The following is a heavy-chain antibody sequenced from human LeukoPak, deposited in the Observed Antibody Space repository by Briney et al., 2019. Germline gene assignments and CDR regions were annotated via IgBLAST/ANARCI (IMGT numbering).Heavy chain of an antibody. Sequence: PGGSLRLSCAASGFTFSSYGMHWVRQAPGKGLEWVAFIRYDGSNKYYADSVKGRFTISRDNSKNTLYLQMNSLRAEDTAVYYCARGKEIWFGELFPFDYWGQGTLVTVSS. CDR3: ARGKEIWFGELFPFDY. D-gene: IGHD3-10*01. CDR2: IRYDGSNK. J-gene: IGHJ4*02. V-gene: IGHV3-30*02. CDR1: GFTFSSYG.